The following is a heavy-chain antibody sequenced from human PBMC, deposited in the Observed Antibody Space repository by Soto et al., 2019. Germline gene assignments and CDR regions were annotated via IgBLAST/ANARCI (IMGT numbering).Heavy chain of an antibody. J-gene: IGHJ5*02. CDR3: ARLSLGSGWTRWFDP. V-gene: IGHV1-8*01. CDR1: GYTFTSYD. D-gene: IGHD6-19*01. Sequence: ASVKVSCKASGYTFTSYDINWVRQATGQGLEWMGWMNPNSGNTGYAQKFQGRVTMTRNTSISTAYMELSSPRSEDTAVYYCARLSLGSGWTRWFDPWGQGTLVTVSS. CDR2: MNPNSGNT.